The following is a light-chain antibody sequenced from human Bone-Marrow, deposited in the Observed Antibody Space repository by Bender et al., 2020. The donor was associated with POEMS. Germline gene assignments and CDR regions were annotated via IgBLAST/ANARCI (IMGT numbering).Light chain of an antibody. CDR3: SSYTSRSTV. J-gene: IGLJ1*01. CDR2: DVS. V-gene: IGLV2-14*03. Sequence: QSALAQPDSVSGSPGQSITFSCTGSSSDVGANKFVSWYQHLPGKAPKPIIYDVSDRPSGVSDRFSGYKSGNTASLTISGLQADDEGDYYCSSYTSRSTVFGTGTKVTVL. CDR1: SSDVGANKF.